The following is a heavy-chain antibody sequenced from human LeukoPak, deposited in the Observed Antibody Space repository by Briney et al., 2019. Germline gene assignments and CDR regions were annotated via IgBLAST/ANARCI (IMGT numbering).Heavy chain of an antibody. J-gene: IGHJ4*02. V-gene: IGHV3-33*01. Sequence: GGSLRLSCAASGFTFSSYGMHWVRQAPGKGLEWVAVIWYDGSNKYYADSVKGRFTISRDNAKNSLYLQMNSLRAEDTAVYYCARDLYYYGSGSSVLHYWGQGTLVTVSS. CDR1: GFTFSSYG. D-gene: IGHD3-10*01. CDR2: IWYDGSNK. CDR3: ARDLYYYGSGSSVLHY.